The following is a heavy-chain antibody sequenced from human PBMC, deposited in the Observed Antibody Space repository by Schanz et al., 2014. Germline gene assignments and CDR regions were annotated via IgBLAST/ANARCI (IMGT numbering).Heavy chain of an antibody. V-gene: IGHV3-23*04. CDR1: GFTFGDYA. CDR3: AKGNTEARLSDF. Sequence: EVQLVESGGGLVQPGRSLRLSCMASGFTFGDYAMSWVRQAPGKGLEYISSISPSSSYIYYADSVKGRFTISRDNSKNTLYLQMNSLRAEDTAVYYCAKGNTEARLSDFWGQGTLVTVSS. J-gene: IGHJ4*02. D-gene: IGHD6-6*01. CDR2: ISPSSSYI.